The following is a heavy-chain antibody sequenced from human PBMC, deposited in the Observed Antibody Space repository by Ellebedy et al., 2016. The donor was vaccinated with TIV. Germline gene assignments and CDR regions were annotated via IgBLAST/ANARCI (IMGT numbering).Heavy chain of an antibody. V-gene: IGHV1-18*04. Sequence: ASVKVSCKASGYTFTKYGISWVRQAPGQGLEWMGWISGYNGDTHYAQKFQGRVTITIDTSTSTVYMELRSLSFDDTAGYYCTRGFYEKFDPWGQGTLVTVS. CDR1: GYTFTKYG. D-gene: IGHD5/OR15-5a*01. CDR2: ISGYNGDT. CDR3: TRGFYEKFDP. J-gene: IGHJ5*02.